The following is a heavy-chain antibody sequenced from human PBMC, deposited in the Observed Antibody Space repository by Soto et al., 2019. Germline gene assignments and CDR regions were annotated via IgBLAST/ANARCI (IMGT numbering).Heavy chain of an antibody. CDR2: FYPTGKT. V-gene: IGHV4-4*07. Sequence: SETLSLTCTVSGGSISSYYWCWTRQPAGKGLEWIGRFYPTGKTNYNPSLQSRLTMSADTSRNQFSLNLTSVTAADTAVYYCARCGLDYGMDVWGQGTTVTVS. D-gene: IGHD3-16*01. J-gene: IGHJ6*02. CDR3: ARCGLDYGMDV. CDR1: GGSISSYY.